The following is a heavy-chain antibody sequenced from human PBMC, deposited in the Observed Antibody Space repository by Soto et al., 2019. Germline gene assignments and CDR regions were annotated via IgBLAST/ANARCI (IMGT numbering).Heavy chain of an antibody. CDR1: GGTFSSYT. D-gene: IGHD2-15*01. CDR3: ARDLGGWPDY. Sequence: SVKVSCKASGGTFSSYTISWVRQAPGQGLEWMGIINPNGGRTNYAQKFQGRVTITTDTSTSTAYMELSSLRSEDTAVYYCARDLGGWPDYWGQGTLVTVSS. J-gene: IGHJ4*02. CDR2: INPNGGRT. V-gene: IGHV1-69*08.